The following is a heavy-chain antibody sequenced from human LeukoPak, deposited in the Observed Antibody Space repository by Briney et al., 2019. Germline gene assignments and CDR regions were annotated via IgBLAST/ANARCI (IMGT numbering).Heavy chain of an antibody. CDR1: GGSFSGYY. Sequence: PSETLSLTCAVYGGSFSGYYWSWIRQPPGKGLEWIGEINHSGSTNYNPSLKSRVTISVDTSKNQFSLKLSSVTAADTAVYYCARLILYCSGGSCRGWFDPWGQGTLVTVSS. D-gene: IGHD2-15*01. V-gene: IGHV4-34*01. J-gene: IGHJ5*02. CDR3: ARLILYCSGGSCRGWFDP. CDR2: INHSGST.